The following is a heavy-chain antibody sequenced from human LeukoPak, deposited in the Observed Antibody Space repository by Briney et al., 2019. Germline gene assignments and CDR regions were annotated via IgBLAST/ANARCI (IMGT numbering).Heavy chain of an antibody. V-gene: IGHV3-13*01. CDR3: VREARGYHYTYFDY. D-gene: IGHD5-18*01. J-gene: IGHJ4*02. CDR1: GFTLGSHD. CDR2: IASGFQT. Sequence: GGSLRLSCTASGFTLGSHDMHWVRQTTGEGLEWVAAIASGFQTFYAGSVKGRFTVSREDAKNSLYLQMDSLRAGDTAVYYCVREARGYHYTYFDYWGQGTLVTVSS.